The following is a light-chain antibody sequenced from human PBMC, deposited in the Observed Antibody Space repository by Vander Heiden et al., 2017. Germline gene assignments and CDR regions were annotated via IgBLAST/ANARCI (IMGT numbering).Light chain of an antibody. CDR2: AAS. V-gene: IGKV1-39*01. CDR1: QSISSY. J-gene: IGKJ3*01. CDR3: QHSDTTPLGS. Sequence: DIQMTQSPSSLSASVGDRVTITCRASQSISSYLNWYPQKPGIAPKLLIYAASSLQSGPPSRFSGSASGTDFTLTISRLHPEDFTTYYCQHSDTTPLGSFGHGTRVDMK.